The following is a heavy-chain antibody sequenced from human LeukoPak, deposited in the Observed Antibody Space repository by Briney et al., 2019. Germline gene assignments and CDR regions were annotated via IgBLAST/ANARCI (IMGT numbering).Heavy chain of an antibody. CDR1: GFTFSSYA. V-gene: IGHV3-23*01. CDR2: ISGSGGST. Sequence: PGGSLRLSCAASGFTFSSYAMSWVRQVPGKGLEWVSAISGSGGSTYYADSVKGRFTISRDNSKNTLYLQMNSLRAEDTAVYYCAKGPTFRYCSGGSCYSPFDYWGQGTLVTVSS. D-gene: IGHD2-15*01. J-gene: IGHJ4*02. CDR3: AKGPTFRYCSGGSCYSPFDY.